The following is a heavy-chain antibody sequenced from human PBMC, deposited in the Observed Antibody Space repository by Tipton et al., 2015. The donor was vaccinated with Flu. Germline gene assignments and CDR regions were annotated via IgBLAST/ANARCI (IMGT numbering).Heavy chain of an antibody. V-gene: IGHV4-39*01. CDR3: ARLTYYDVDLKNFYFDY. D-gene: IGHD3-10*02. CDR2: IYPSGTT. CDR1: GGSITNYH. J-gene: IGHJ4*02. Sequence: TLSLTCTVSGGSITNYHWGWIRQPPGKGLEWIGSIYPSGTTYYNPSLKSRVTISVDTSKSQFSLKLRSVTAADTAVYYCARLTYYDVDLKNFYFDYWGQGALVTVSS.